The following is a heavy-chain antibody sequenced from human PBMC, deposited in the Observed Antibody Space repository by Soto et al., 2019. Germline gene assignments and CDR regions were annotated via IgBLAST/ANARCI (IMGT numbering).Heavy chain of an antibody. CDR3: AKDPKGFVVVPAAINWFDP. Sequence: PGGSLRLSCAASGFTSSSYDMHWVRQATGKGLEWVSAIGTGGSTYYADSVKGRFTISRDNSKNTLYLQMNSLRAEDTAVYYCAKDPKGFVVVPAAINWFDPWGQGTLVTVSS. J-gene: IGHJ5*02. CDR1: GFTSSSYD. D-gene: IGHD2-2*01. CDR2: IGTGGST. V-gene: IGHV3-13*01.